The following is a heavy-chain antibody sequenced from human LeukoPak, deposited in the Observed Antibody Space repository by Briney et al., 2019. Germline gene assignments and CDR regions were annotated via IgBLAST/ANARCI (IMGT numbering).Heavy chain of an antibody. D-gene: IGHD1-14*01. V-gene: IGHV3-21*01. J-gene: IGHJ6*03. CDR1: GVTLSSYT. CDR3: ARDRGNQRGYYYYYMDV. CDR2: ISTSSIYI. Sequence: GGTLRLSCAASGVTLSSYTMNCVRQAPGPGLKWFSSISTSSIYIYYADSVKARFTISRHNAKNSLYLQMNRLRAEDRAVYYCARDRGNQRGYYYYYMDVWGKGTTVTVSS.